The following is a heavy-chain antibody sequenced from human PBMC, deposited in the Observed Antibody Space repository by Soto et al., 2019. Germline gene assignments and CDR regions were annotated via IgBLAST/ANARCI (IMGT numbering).Heavy chain of an antibody. CDR2: IYYSGST. D-gene: IGHD1-26*01. V-gene: IGHV4-59*01. CDR3: ARAAIVAATIDAFDL. Sequence: LSLTCTVSGGSMRPYYWSWTRQPPGQGLEWIGHIYYSGSTTNYNPSLKSRVTISVDTSKNQFSLKLSSVTAADTAVYYCARAAIVAATIDAFDLWGQGTMVTVSS. J-gene: IGHJ3*01. CDR1: GGSMRPYY.